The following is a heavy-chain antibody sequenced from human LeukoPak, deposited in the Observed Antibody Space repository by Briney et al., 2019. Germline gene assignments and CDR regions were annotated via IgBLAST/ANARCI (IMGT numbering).Heavy chain of an antibody. D-gene: IGHD3-3*01. CDR1: GGSFSGYY. CDR3: ARERFLEWLSVPYYFDY. CDR2: INHSGST. V-gene: IGHV4-34*01. J-gene: IGHJ4*02. Sequence: LETLSLTCAVYGGSFSGYYWSWIRQPPGKGLEWIGEINHSGSTNYNPSLKSRVTISVDTSKNQFSLKLSSVTAADTAVYYCARERFLEWLSVPYYFDYWGQGTLVTVSS.